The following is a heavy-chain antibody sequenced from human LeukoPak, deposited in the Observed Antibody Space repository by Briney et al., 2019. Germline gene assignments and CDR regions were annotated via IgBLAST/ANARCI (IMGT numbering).Heavy chain of an antibody. J-gene: IGHJ4*02. D-gene: IGHD3-22*01. V-gene: IGHV4-39*01. CDR1: GCSISCSSYY. Sequence: SETLSLTCTVYGCSISCSSYYWGWIRQPPGTWLEWIGSIYYSGSTYYHPSLKSRVTISVDTSKNQFSLKLSSVTAADTAVYYCARRGYDSSGYYYAYWGQGTLVTVSS. CDR3: ARRGYDSSGYYYAY. CDR2: IYYSGST.